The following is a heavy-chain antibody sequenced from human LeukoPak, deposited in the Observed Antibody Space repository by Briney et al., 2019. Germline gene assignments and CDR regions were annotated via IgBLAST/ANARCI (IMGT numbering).Heavy chain of an antibody. D-gene: IGHD3-10*01. Sequence: ASVKVSCEASGYTFTGYYMHWVQQAPGQGREWMGRINAGNGNTKYSQKFQGRVTITRDTSASTAYLELSSLRSEDTAVYYCARKDSYGYYYGMDVWGQGTTVTVSS. CDR3: ARKDSYGYYYGMDV. V-gene: IGHV1-3*01. J-gene: IGHJ6*02. CDR2: INAGNGNT. CDR1: GYTFTGYY.